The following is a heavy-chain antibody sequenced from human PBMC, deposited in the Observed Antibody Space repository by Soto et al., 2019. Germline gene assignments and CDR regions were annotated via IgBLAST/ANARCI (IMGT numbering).Heavy chain of an antibody. CDR1: GYSISSSNW. D-gene: IGHD4-17*01. V-gene: IGHV4-28*01. CDR2: IYYSGST. CDR3: ARSPLTNYGEVTGHWFDP. J-gene: IGHJ5*02. Sequence: PSETLSLTCAVSGYSISSSNWWGWIRQPPGKGMEWIGYIYYSGSTYYNPSLKSRVTMSVDTSRNHFSLKLSSVTAVDTAVYYCARSPLTNYGEVTGHWFDPWGQGTLVTVSS.